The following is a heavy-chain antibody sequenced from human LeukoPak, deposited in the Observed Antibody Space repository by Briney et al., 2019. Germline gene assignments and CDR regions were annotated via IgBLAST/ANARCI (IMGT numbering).Heavy chain of an antibody. D-gene: IGHD6-19*01. V-gene: IGHV1-18*01. J-gene: IGHJ4*02. CDR1: GYRFSNYG. CDR2: ISAYNGDT. Sequence: ASVKVSCKASGYRFSNYGITWVRQAPGQGLECMGWISAYNGDTNYAQNLQGRLTMTTDTSTNTTYMELRSLRSDDTDVYYCARVGSPDSENSGWKLFFDYWGQGTLVTVSS. CDR3: ARVGSPDSENSGWKLFFDY.